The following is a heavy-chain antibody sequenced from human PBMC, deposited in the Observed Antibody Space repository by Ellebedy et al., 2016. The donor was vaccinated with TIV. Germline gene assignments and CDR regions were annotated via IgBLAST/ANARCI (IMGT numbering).Heavy chain of an antibody. Sequence: ASVKVSCKASGYTFTSYDINWVRQATGQGLEWMGWMNPNSGNTGYAQKFQGRVTMTRNTSISTAYMELSSLRPEDTAVYYCASGPRNDYSNVHGYWGQGTLVTVSS. CDR2: MNPNSGNT. V-gene: IGHV1-8*01. J-gene: IGHJ4*02. D-gene: IGHD4-11*01. CDR3: ASGPRNDYSNVHGY. CDR1: GYTFTSYD.